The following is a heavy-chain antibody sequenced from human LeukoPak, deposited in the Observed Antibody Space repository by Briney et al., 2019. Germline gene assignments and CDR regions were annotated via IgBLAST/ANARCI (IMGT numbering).Heavy chain of an antibody. Sequence: PSETLSLTCTVSGGSISSGGYSWSWIRQHPGKGLEWIGYIYYSGSTYYNPSLKSRVTISVDTSKNQFSLKLSSVTAADTAVYYCARAGGVNFGNAFDIWGQGTMVTVSS. J-gene: IGHJ3*02. CDR1: GGSISSGGYS. CDR2: IYYSGST. CDR3: ARAGGVNFGNAFDI. D-gene: IGHD3-10*01. V-gene: IGHV4-31*03.